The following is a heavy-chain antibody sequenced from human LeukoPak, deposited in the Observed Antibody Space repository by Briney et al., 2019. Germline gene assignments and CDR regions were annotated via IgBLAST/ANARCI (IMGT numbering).Heavy chain of an antibody. Sequence: PSETLSLTCTVSGDSISSYSCSWIRQTPGKGLEWIGYIYYRGSIDYNPSLKSRVTISLDTSKNHFSLKLSSVTAADTAVYYCAGYINSGWFDPWGQGILVTVSS. CDR2: IYYRGSI. J-gene: IGHJ5*02. D-gene: IGHD6-19*01. CDR3: AGYINSGWFDP. V-gene: IGHV4-59*01. CDR1: GDSISSYS.